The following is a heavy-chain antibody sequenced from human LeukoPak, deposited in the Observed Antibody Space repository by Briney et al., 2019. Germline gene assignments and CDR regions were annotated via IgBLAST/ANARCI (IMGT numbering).Heavy chain of an antibody. CDR1: GGSISSYY. V-gene: IGHV4-59*01. J-gene: IGHJ5*02. CDR2: IYYSGST. D-gene: IGHD6-13*01. Sequence: SETLSLTCTVSGGSISSYYWSWIRQPPGKGLEWIGYIYYSGSTNYNPSLKSRVTISVDTSKNQFSLKLSSVTAADTAVYYCARHKDSSWEGGWFDPWGQGTLVTVSS. CDR3: ARHKDSSWEGGWFDP.